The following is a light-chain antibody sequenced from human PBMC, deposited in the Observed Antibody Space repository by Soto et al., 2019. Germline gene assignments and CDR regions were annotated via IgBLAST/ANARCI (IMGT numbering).Light chain of an antibody. CDR2: DAS. CDR1: QNVSNN. V-gene: IGKV3-15*01. Sequence: EIVMTQSPATLSVSPGEGATLSCKASQNVSNNLAWYQQRPGQPPRLLIYDASTRATGISARFSGSGYGTEFTLTFSSLQSEDFAIYFWRQCRNWPLTFGGGTKVQIK. CDR3: RQCRNWPLT. J-gene: IGKJ4*01.